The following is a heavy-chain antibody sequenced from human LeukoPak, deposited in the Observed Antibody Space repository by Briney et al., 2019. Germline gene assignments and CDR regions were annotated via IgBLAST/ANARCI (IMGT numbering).Heavy chain of an antibody. D-gene: IGHD6-25*01. CDR2: ISGSGGNT. Sequence: GGSLRLSCAASGFTFNNYAMNWVRQGPGKGLEWVSAISGSGGNTYYADSVKGRFTISRDNSQNTLYLQMNSLRAEDTAVYYCAKSTSSAPRYFDYWGQGTLVTVSS. V-gene: IGHV3-23*01. J-gene: IGHJ4*02. CDR1: GFTFNNYA. CDR3: AKSTSSAPRYFDY.